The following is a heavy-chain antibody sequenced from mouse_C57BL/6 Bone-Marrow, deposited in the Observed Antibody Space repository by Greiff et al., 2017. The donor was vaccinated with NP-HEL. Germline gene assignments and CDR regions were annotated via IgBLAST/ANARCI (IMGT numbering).Heavy chain of an antibody. J-gene: IGHJ2*01. Sequence: QVQLQQSGAELVRPGASVKLSCKASGYTFTDYYINWVKQRPGQGLEWIARIYPGSGNTYYNEKFKGKATLTAEKSSSTAYMQLSSLTSEDSAVYFCARLYYYGSSWFDYWGQGTTLTVSS. CDR3: ARLYYYGSSWFDY. D-gene: IGHD1-1*01. V-gene: IGHV1-76*01. CDR2: IYPGSGNT. CDR1: GYTFTDYY.